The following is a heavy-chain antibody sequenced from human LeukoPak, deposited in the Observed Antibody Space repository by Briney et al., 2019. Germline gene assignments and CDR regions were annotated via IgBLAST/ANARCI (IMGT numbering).Heavy chain of an antibody. CDR2: VSADGRTQ. CDR3: AKDQISSGWFSAGYFQH. CDR1: GFTFRTYS. J-gene: IGHJ1*01. V-gene: IGHV3-30*18. D-gene: IGHD6-19*01. Sequence: GGSLRLSCAASGFTFRTYSIHWVRQAPGKGLEWVTVVSADGRTQLYSDSVKGRFTVSRDNSKNTLYLQMNSLRAEDTAVYYCAKDQISSGWFSAGYFQHWGQGTLVTVSS.